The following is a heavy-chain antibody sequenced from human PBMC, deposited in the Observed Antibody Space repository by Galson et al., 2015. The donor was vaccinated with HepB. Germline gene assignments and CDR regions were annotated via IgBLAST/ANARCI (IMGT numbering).Heavy chain of an antibody. D-gene: IGHD3-3*01. CDR1: GFTFSSYA. V-gene: IGHV3-23*01. Sequence: SLRLSCAASGFTFSSYAMSWVRQAPGKGLEWVSAISGSGGSTYYADSVKGRFTISRDNSKNTLYLQMNSLRAEDTAVYYCAKGGYDFWSGYYPLGYWGQGTLVTVSS. CDR3: AKGGYDFWSGYYPLGY. J-gene: IGHJ4*02. CDR2: ISGSGGST.